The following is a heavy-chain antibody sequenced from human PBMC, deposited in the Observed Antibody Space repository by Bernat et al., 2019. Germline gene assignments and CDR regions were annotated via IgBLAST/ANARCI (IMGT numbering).Heavy chain of an antibody. CDR3: ARDSIVVVVAATVS. V-gene: IGHV3-23*01. CDR1: GFTFSSYV. Sequence: EVQLLESGGGLVQPGGSLRLSCAASGFTFSSYVMSWVRQAPGKGLEWVSAISGSGGSTYYADSVKGRFTISRDNSKNTLYLQMNSLRAEDTAIYYCARDSIVVVVAATVSWGQGTLVTVSS. J-gene: IGHJ4*02. CDR2: ISGSGGST. D-gene: IGHD2-15*01.